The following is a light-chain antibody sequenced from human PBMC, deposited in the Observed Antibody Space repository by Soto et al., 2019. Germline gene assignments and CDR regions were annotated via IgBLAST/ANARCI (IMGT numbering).Light chain of an antibody. J-gene: IGKJ1*01. Sequence: EIVLTQSPGTLSLSPGERGTLSCRASQGVSSSYLAWYQQKPGQAPRLLMYGTSTRATGTPDRFSGSGSGTDFTLTISSLEPEDVAVYYCQQYGSSPRTFGQGTKVEVK. CDR1: QGVSSSY. CDR2: GTS. V-gene: IGKV3-20*01. CDR3: QQYGSSPRT.